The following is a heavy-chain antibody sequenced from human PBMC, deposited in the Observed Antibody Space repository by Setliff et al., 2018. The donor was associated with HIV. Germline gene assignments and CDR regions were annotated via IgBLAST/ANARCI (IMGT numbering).Heavy chain of an antibody. D-gene: IGHD5-12*01. CDR3: VRDWRSGYDLNFDY. V-gene: IGHV3-30*04. Sequence: SLRLSCAASGFTFRSYAMHWVRQAPGKGLEWVADISHDGSIEDYADSVQGRFTISRDNAKNTLYLQMNSLRAEDTAVYYCVRDWRSGYDLNFDYWGQGTLVTVSS. J-gene: IGHJ4*02. CDR2: ISHDGSIE. CDR1: GFTFRSYA.